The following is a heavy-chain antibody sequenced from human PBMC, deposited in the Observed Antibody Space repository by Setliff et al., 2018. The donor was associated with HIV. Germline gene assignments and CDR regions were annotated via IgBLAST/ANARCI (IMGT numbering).Heavy chain of an antibody. Sequence: PGESLRLSCAASGFTFEDYAMTWVRQPPGKGLEWVSGINWDGSRTGYADSVKGRFTISRDTAKNSLYLQMDSLRPDDTALYYCARVDGASFYYYMDVWGKGTTVTVSS. D-gene: IGHD2-8*01. CDR3: ARVDGASFYYYMDV. V-gene: IGHV3-20*04. J-gene: IGHJ6*03. CDR1: GFTFEDYA. CDR2: INWDGSRT.